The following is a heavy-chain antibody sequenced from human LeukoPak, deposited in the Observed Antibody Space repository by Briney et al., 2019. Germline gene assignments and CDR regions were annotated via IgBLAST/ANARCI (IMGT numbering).Heavy chain of an antibody. D-gene: IGHD2-2*01. CDR2: ISSSSSYI. V-gene: IGHV3-21*01. CDR3: ARAHPVVVPAGLPDY. Sequence: PGGSLRLSCAASGFTFSSYSMNWVRQAPGKGLEWVSSISSSSSYIYYADSVKGRFTISRDNAKNSLYLQMNSLRAEDTAVYYCARAHPVVVPAGLPDYWGQGTLVTVSS. CDR1: GFTFSSYS. J-gene: IGHJ4*02.